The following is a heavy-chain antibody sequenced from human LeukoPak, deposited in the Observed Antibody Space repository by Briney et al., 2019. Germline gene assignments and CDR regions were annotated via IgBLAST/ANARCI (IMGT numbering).Heavy chain of an antibody. CDR2: ISYDGSNK. CDR3: ARMVQLLSHDAFDI. V-gene: IGHV3-30*03. J-gene: IGHJ3*02. CDR1: GFTFSSYG. D-gene: IGHD2-2*01. Sequence: GGSLRLSCAASGFTFSSYGMHWVRQAPGKGLEWVAVISYDGSNKYYADSVKGRFTISRDNAKNSLYLQMNSLRAEDTAVYYCARMVQLLSHDAFDIWGQGTMVTVSS.